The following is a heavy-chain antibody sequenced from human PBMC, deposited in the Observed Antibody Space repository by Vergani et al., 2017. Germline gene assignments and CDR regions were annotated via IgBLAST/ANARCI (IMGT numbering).Heavy chain of an antibody. V-gene: IGHV4-61*02. CDR3: ARSRPYCTSGSCPAI. CDR2: IHTGGST. Sequence: QVKLQESGPGLLKPSQTLSLTCTVSGESIRSGSPYWSWIRQPAGKGPEWIGHIHTGGSTDLNPSFKSRVSISVDTSTGQFSLKLNSVTVADTAVYYCARSRPYCTSGSCPAIWGQGTLVTVSS. D-gene: IGHD2-15*01. J-gene: IGHJ4*02. CDR1: GESIRSGSPY.